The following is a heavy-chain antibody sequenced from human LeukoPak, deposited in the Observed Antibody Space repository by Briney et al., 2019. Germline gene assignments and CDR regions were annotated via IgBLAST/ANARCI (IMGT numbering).Heavy chain of an antibody. D-gene: IGHD6-13*01. V-gene: IGHV3-30*18. CDR3: AKDVSSSWYYYYGVDG. J-gene: IGHJ6*04. Sequence: GGSLRLSCAASGFTFSSYGMHWVRQAPGKGLEWVALISYDGSNKYYADSVKGRFTISRDNSKNTLYLQMNSLRAEDTAVYYCAKDVSSSWYYYYGVDGWGKGTTVTGFS. CDR1: GFTFSSYG. CDR2: ISYDGSNK.